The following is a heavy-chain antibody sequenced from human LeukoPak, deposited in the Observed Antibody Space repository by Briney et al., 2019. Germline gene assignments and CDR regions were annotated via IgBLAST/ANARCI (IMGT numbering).Heavy chain of an antibody. V-gene: IGHV1-18*01. Sequence: ASVKVSCKASGYTFTGYAISWVRQAPGQGLEWMVWISANNGNTNYAQNLQGRLTMTTDTSTSTAYMELRSLRSDDTAVYYCAGVEILTGYFFSDYWGQGTLVTVSS. CDR3: AGVEILTGYFFSDY. CDR1: GYTFTGYA. D-gene: IGHD3-9*01. J-gene: IGHJ4*02. CDR2: ISANNGNT.